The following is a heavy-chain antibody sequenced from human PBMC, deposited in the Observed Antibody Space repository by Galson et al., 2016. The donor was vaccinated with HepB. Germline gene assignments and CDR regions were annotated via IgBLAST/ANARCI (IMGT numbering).Heavy chain of an antibody. V-gene: IGHV5-51*01. Sequence: QSGAAVTKSGESLKISCEGSGYTLTNYFSGWVRQLPGRGLEWMGIIHPGVSDPSYSPSFQGLVTMSPNTSITTAFLQWSSLKTADTAVYYCERMTAGTDAFEVWGPGTTVIVSS. CDR1: GYTLTNYF. CDR2: IHPGVSDP. J-gene: IGHJ3*01. D-gene: IGHD1-1*01. CDR3: ERMTAGTDAFEV.